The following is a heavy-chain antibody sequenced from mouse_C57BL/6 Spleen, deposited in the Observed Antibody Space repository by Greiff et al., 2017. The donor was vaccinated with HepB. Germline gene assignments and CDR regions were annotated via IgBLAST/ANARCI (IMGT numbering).Heavy chain of an antibody. CDR2: ISGGGGNT. CDR1: GFTFSSYT. V-gene: IGHV5-9*01. Sequence: EVKLVESGGGLVKPGGSLKLSYAASGFTFSSYTMSWVRQTPEKRLEWVATISGGGGNTYYPDSVKGRFTISRDNAKNTLYLQMSSLRSEDTALYYCARHDGYYVRFDYWGQGTTLTVSS. J-gene: IGHJ2*01. CDR3: ARHDGYYVRFDY. D-gene: IGHD2-3*01.